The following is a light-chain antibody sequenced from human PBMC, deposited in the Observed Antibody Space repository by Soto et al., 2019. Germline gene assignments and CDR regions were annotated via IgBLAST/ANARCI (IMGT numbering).Light chain of an antibody. Sequence: QSVRIQPSAVSWSPRKSVASSCTGTSSDVGGYNYVSWYQQHPGKAPKLMIYEVNKRPSGVPDRFSGSKSGNTASLTVSGLQAEDEADYYCSSYAGSSNVFGTATKVTV. CDR1: SSDVGGYNY. J-gene: IGLJ1*01. V-gene: IGLV2-8*01. CDR2: EVN. CDR3: SSYAGSSNV.